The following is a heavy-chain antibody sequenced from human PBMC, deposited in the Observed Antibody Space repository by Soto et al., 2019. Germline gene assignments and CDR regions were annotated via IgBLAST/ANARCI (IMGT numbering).Heavy chain of an antibody. D-gene: IGHD5-18*01. V-gene: IGHV3-23*01. Sequence: EVQLLESGGGLVQPGGSLRLSCAASGFTFSSYAMSWVRQAPGKGLEWVSAISGSGGSTYYADSVKGRFTISRDNSKNTLYLQMNSLRAEDPDVYYCAKDRLGYSYGLVDYWGQGTLVTVSS. CDR2: ISGSGGST. CDR3: AKDRLGYSYGLVDY. CDR1: GFTFSSYA. J-gene: IGHJ4*02.